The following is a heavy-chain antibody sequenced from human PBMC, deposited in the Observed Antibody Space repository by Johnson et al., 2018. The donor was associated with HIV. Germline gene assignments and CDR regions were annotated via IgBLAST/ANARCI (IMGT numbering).Heavy chain of an antibody. J-gene: IGHJ3*02. D-gene: IGHD3-3*01. CDR2: IRHDGTSE. CDR3: AKDAGNDFRGLDAFDI. Sequence: QVQLVESGGRVVQRGGSLRLSCEASGFTFKTFGIHWVRQAPGKGLEWVSFIRHDGTSEYYADSVKGRFTISRDNSKNTMHLQMNSLRAEDTAVYYCAKDAGNDFRGLDAFDIWGQGTKVTVSS. CDR1: GFTFKTFG. V-gene: IGHV3-30*02.